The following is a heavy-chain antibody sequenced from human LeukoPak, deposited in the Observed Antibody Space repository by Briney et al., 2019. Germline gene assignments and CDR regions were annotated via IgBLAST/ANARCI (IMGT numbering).Heavy chain of an antibody. Sequence: EASVKVSCKASGYTFTGYYMHWVRQAPGQGLEWMGWINPNSGGTNYAQKFQGRVTMTRDTSISTAYMELSRLRSDDTAVYYCARGGRDYGDYVITSNWFDPWGQGTLVTVSS. CDR3: ARGGRDYGDYVITSNWFDP. CDR2: INPNSGGT. CDR1: GYTFTGYY. V-gene: IGHV1-2*02. J-gene: IGHJ5*02. D-gene: IGHD4-17*01.